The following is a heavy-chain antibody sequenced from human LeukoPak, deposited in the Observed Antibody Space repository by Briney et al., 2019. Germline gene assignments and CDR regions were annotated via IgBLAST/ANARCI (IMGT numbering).Heavy chain of an antibody. CDR2: IWYDGSNK. D-gene: IGHD3-10*01. J-gene: IGHJ4*02. Sequence: GGSLRLSCAASGFTFSSYGMHWVRQAPGKGLEWVAVIWYDGSNKYYADSVKGRFTISRDNSKNTLYLQMNSLRAEDTAAYYCAKVSYYGSGSSHYFDYWGQGTLVTVSS. V-gene: IGHV3-33*06. CDR3: AKVSYYGSGSSHYFDY. CDR1: GFTFSSYG.